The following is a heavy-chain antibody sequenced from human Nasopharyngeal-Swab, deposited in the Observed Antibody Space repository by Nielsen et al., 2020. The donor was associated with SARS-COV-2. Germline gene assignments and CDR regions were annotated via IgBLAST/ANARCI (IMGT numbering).Heavy chain of an antibody. CDR3: ARVGDHWKRAFDI. V-gene: IGHV3-53*01. J-gene: IGHJ3*02. CDR2: IYSGGST. Sequence: WIRQPPGKGLEWVSVIYSGGSTYYADSVKGRFTISRDNSKNTLYLQMNSLRAEDTAVYYCARVGDHWKRAFDIWGQGTMVTVSS. D-gene: IGHD1-1*01.